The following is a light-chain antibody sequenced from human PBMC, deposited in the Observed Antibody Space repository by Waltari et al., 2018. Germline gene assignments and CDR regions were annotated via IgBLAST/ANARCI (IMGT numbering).Light chain of an antibody. CDR1: EGITSY. CDR3: QQYFSYPLT. CDR2: AAS. J-gene: IGKJ4*01. Sequence: AIRMTQSPSSFSASTGDRVTITCRANEGITSYLAWYQQKPGKAPKLLIYAASTLHSWVPSRFSGSGSGTDFTLTISCLQSEDFATYYCQQYFSYPLTFGGGTKVEIK. V-gene: IGKV1-8*01.